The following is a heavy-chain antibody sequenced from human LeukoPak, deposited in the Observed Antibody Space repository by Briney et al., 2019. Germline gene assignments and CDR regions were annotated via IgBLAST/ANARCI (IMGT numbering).Heavy chain of an antibody. Sequence: GGSLRLSCAASGFTFSSYWMHWVRQAPGKGLEWVSRINGDGSTTGHADSVRGRFTISRDNAKNSLYLQMNSLRAEDTAVYYCAKDGGGSSWFDYWGQGTLVTVSS. V-gene: IGHV3-74*01. CDR1: GFTFSSYW. D-gene: IGHD6-13*01. CDR3: AKDGGGSSWFDY. J-gene: IGHJ4*02. CDR2: INGDGSTT.